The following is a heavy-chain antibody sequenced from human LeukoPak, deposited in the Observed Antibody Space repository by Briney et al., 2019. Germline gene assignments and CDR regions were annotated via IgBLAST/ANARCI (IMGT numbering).Heavy chain of an antibody. CDR1: GFTVSSNY. CDR2: IYSGGST. CDR3: ARALYDSSAKTPLGSDY. V-gene: IGHV3-53*01. Sequence: GGSLRLSCAASGFTVSSNYMSWVRQAPGKGLEWVSVIYSGGSTYYADSVKGRFTISRDNSKNTLYLQMNSLRAEDTAVYYCARALYDSSAKTPLGSDYWGQGTLVTVSS. J-gene: IGHJ4*02. D-gene: IGHD3-22*01.